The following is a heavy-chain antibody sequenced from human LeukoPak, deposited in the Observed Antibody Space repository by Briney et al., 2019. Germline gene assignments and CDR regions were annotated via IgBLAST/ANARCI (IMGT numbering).Heavy chain of an antibody. CDR1: GFGVSDNY. Sequence: GSLRLSCAASGFGVSDNYMSWVRQAPGEGLEWVSLIYSDGSTYYADSVKGQFTISRDNSKNTLYLQMDSLRVEDTAMYFCTREKSVVVPSSYYYFDVWGRGTLVTVAS. CDR2: IYSDGST. D-gene: IGHD3-22*01. V-gene: IGHV3-53*01. J-gene: IGHJ2*01. CDR3: TREKSVVVPSSYYYFDV.